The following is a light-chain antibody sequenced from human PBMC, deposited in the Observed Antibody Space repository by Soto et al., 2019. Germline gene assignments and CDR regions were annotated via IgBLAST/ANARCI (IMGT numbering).Light chain of an antibody. Sequence: DIQMTQSPSTLSASVGDRVTITCRASQSISSWLAWYQQKPGKAPKLLIYKASTLEGGVPSNFSGSGSGTEFSLTISSLQPEDFATYYCQQYNAYPWKFGQGTKV. V-gene: IGKV1-5*03. J-gene: IGKJ1*01. CDR3: QQYNAYPWK. CDR1: QSISSW. CDR2: KAS.